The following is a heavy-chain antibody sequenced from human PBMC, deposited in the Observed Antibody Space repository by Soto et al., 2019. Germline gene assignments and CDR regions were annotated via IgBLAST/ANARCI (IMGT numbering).Heavy chain of an antibody. V-gene: IGHV3-23*01. CDR2: ITGGGDNT. CDR1: GFTFTSYA. Sequence: EVQLLESGGGLVQPGGSLRLSCAASGFTFTSYAMSWIRQAPGKGLEWVSAITGGGDNTYYADPVKGRFTISRDNSKNTLYLQMNSLRAEDTAFYYCTQDGGSRDWLTVNWGQGTLVTGSS. CDR3: TQDGGSRDWLTVN. D-gene: IGHD3-9*01. J-gene: IGHJ4*02.